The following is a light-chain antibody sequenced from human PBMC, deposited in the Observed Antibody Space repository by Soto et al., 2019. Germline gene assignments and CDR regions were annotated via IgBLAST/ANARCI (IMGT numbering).Light chain of an antibody. CDR3: QQRSGWPPLT. V-gene: IGKV3-11*01. Sequence: IVLTQSPATLSLSPGERATLSCRASQSVTGYLAWYQHKPGQAPRLLIYDASSRATGVPARFSGSGSGTEFTLTIGSLAPEDSAVYYCQQRSGWPPLTFGGGTRVEIK. J-gene: IGKJ4*01. CDR1: QSVTGY. CDR2: DAS.